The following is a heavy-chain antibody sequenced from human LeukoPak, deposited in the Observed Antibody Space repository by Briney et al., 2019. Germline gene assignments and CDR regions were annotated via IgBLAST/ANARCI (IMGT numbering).Heavy chain of an antibody. Sequence: SETLSLTCTVSGGSIISGDYYWSWIRQPPGKGLEWIGYIYYSGSTYYNPSLKSRVTISVDTSKNQFSLKLSSVTAADTAVYYCARRTSGSYSGWYFDLWGRGTLVTVSS. CDR1: GGSIISGDYY. V-gene: IGHV4-30-4*01. CDR2: IYYSGST. CDR3: ARRTSGSYSGWYFDL. D-gene: IGHD1-26*01. J-gene: IGHJ2*01.